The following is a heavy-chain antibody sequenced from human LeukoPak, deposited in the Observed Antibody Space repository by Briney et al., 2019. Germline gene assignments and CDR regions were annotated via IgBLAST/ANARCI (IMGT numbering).Heavy chain of an antibody. CDR3: AKDLSGSYSLRHIDY. CDR1: GFTFSSYA. D-gene: IGHD1-26*01. V-gene: IGHV3-23*01. J-gene: IGHJ4*02. Sequence: GGSLRLSCAASGFTFSSYAMSWVRQAPGKGLEWVSAISGSGGSTYYADSVKGRFTISRDNSKNTLYLQMNSLRAEDTAVYYCAKDLSGSYSLRHIDYWGQGTLVTVSS. CDR2: ISGSGGST.